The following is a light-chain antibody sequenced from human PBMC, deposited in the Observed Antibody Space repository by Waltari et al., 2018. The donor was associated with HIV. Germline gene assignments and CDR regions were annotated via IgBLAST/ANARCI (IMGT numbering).Light chain of an antibody. CDR3: LSADSSGTYV. J-gene: IGLJ1*01. CDR1: ASPKPY. Sequence: SSELTQPPSVSVSPGQTARITCSGDASPKPYTHWFQQKPGQAPLVVIHKNTERPSGIPERYSASRAGTTVTLTIIGVQTDDEADYYCLSADSSGTYVFGPGTTVTVL. V-gene: IGLV3-25*03. CDR2: KNT.